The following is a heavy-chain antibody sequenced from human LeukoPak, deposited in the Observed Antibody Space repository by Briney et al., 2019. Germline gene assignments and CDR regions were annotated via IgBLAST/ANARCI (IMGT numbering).Heavy chain of an antibody. J-gene: IGHJ4*02. Sequence: GGSLRLSCGASGFTFSSYAMSWVRQSPGRGLEWVAGVSPSGGRTLYADSVEGRFTISRDNSNDIVYLQLSSLRAEDSALYYCAKVRGVYCSSPACYYYDSWGQGPPVPVSS. CDR1: GFTFSSYA. D-gene: IGHD2-2*01. CDR2: VSPSGGRT. V-gene: IGHV3-23*01. CDR3: AKVRGVYCSSPACYYYDS.